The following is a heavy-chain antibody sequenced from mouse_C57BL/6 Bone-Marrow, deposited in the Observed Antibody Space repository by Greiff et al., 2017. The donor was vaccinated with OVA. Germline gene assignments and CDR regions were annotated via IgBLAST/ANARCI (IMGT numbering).Heavy chain of an antibody. Sequence: VQLQQSGPELVKPGASVKISCKASGYTFTDYYMNWVKQSHGKSLEWIGDINPNNGGTSYNQKFKGKATLTVDKSSSTAYMELRSLTSEDSAVYYCARMDDGYYWYFDVWGTGTTVTVSS. V-gene: IGHV1-26*01. CDR1: GYTFTDYY. CDR2: INPNNGGT. D-gene: IGHD2-3*01. J-gene: IGHJ1*03. CDR3: ARMDDGYYWYFDV.